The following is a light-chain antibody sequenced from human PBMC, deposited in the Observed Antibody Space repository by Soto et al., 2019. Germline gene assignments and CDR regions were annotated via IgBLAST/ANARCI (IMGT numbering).Light chain of an antibody. J-gene: IGLJ2*01. V-gene: IGLV1-51*01. Sequence: QSVLTQPPSVSAAPGRKVSFSGLGTSPNMGKNLLSCSNQLPGTAPKLLIFDNNKRPSGIPDRFSGSKSGTSATLGITGLQTGDEADYYCVTWDTSLTTTVLFGGGTKLTVL. CDR2: DNN. CDR1: SPNMGKNL. CDR3: VTWDTSLTTTVL.